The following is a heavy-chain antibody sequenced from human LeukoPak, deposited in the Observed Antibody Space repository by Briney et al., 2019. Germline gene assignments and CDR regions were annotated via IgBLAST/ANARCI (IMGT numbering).Heavy chain of an antibody. CDR1: GFTLSYYG. J-gene: IGHJ2*01. Sequence: GGSLRLSCTASGFTLSYYGMHWVRQAPGKGLELVALMWSDGSKTSYADSVKGRFTISRDISRNTLYLQMNSLRAEDTALYYCARDADTSAFYWYFDLWGRGALVTVSS. CDR2: MWSDGSKT. D-gene: IGHD3-22*01. V-gene: IGHV3-33*01. CDR3: ARDADTSAFYWYFDL.